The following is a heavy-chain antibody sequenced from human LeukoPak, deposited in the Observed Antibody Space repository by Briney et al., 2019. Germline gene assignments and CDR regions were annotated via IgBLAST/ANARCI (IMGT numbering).Heavy chain of an antibody. CDR2: ISSSSSYI. CDR1: GFAFSSYS. D-gene: IGHD1-26*01. J-gene: IGHJ6*03. Sequence: GGSLRLSCAASGFAFSSYSMNWVRQAPGKGLEWVSSISSSSSYIYYADSVKGRFTISRDNAKNSLYLQMNSLRAEDTAVYYCARGEHSGSYYNYYMDVWGKGTTVTVSS. V-gene: IGHV3-21*01. CDR3: ARGEHSGSYYNYYMDV.